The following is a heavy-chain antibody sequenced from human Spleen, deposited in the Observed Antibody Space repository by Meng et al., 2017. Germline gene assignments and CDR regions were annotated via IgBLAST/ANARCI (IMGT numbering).Heavy chain of an antibody. D-gene: IGHD6-13*01. CDR3: ARGPGIAAAGKPFDY. J-gene: IGHJ4*02. CDR2: INHSGST. CDR1: GGSFSGYY. V-gene: IGHV4-34*01. Sequence: RPHWGAGLLSPSETLSLTCAVYGGSFSGYYRSWLRQPPGKGLEWIGEINHSGSTNYNPSLKIRVTISVDTSKNQFSLQLSSVTAADTAVYYCARGPGIAAAGKPFDYWGQGTLVTVSS.